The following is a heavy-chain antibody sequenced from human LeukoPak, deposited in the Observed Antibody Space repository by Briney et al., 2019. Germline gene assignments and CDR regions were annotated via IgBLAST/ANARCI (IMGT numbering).Heavy chain of an antibody. D-gene: IGHD3-22*01. CDR1: GYTFTGYY. Sequence: ASVKVSCKASGYTFTGYYMHWVRQAPGQGLEWMGWINPNSGGTNYAQKFQGRVTVTRDTSISTVYMELSRLRSDDTAVFYCARSKSWYYESSGYYYFDYWGQGTLVTVSS. CDR3: ARSKSWYYESSGYYYFDY. V-gene: IGHV1-2*02. CDR2: INPNSGGT. J-gene: IGHJ4*02.